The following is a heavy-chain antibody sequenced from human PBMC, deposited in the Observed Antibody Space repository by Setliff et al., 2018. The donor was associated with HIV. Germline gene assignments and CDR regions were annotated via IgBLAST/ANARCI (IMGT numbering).Heavy chain of an antibody. D-gene: IGHD3-9*01. CDR1: GFTVTGNY. Sequence: GGSLRLSFAASGFTVTGNYMSWVRQAPGKGLDWVSVLYSGGSTYYTDSVKGRFTISRDNAKNSLYLQMSSLRAEDTAVYYCARDSSRGYLDWLSLKYYYSYYIDVWGKGTTVTVSS. J-gene: IGHJ6*03. CDR3: ARDSSRGYLDWLSLKYYYSYYIDV. V-gene: IGHV3-53*01. CDR2: LYSGGST.